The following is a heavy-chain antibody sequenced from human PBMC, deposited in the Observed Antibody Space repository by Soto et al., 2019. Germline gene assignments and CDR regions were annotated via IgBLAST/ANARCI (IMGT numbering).Heavy chain of an antibody. J-gene: IGHJ6*02. D-gene: IGHD2-15*01. CDR1: GGTFSSYA. CDR2: IIPIFGTA. Sequence: SVKVSCKASGGTFSSYAISWVRQAPGQGLEWMGGIIPIFGTANYAQKFQGRVTITADKSTSTAYMELSSLRSEDTAVYYCARVEMVVVVAATVGDYYYGMDVWGQGTLVTVSS. V-gene: IGHV1-69*06. CDR3: ARVEMVVVVAATVGDYYYGMDV.